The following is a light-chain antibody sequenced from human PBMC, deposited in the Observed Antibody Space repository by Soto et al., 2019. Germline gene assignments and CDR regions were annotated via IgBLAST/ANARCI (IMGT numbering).Light chain of an antibody. Sequence: DIQMTQSPSSLSASVGDRVTITCRASQSISTYLSWYQHTLGKAPQLLIYAASSLQSGVPSRFSVSASGTECTLTMYSLHREDVATYYCQERSSTPLTIGGATKVQLK. CDR1: QSISTY. J-gene: IGKJ4*01. CDR3: QERSSTPLT. V-gene: IGKV1-39*01. CDR2: AAS.